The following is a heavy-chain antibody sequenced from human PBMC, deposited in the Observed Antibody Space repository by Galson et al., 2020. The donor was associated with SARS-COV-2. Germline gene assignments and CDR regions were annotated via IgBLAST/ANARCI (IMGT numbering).Heavy chain of an antibody. J-gene: IGHJ4*02. D-gene: IGHD3-10*01. CDR3: ARQSRSGSHAFDY. CDR2: IYYSGST. V-gene: IGHV4-39*01. Sequence: SETLSLTCTVSGGSIRSSSHYWGWIRQPPGKEPEWIGRIYYSGSTHYNPSLKSRITMSVDTSKNQISLKLSSVTAADTAVYYCARQSRSGSHAFDYWGQGTLVSVSS. CDR1: GGSIRSSSHY.